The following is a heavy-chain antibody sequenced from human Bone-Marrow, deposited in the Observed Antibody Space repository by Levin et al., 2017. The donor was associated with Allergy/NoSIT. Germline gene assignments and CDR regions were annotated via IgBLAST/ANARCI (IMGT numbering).Heavy chain of an antibody. CDR3: ARDDYGTFDY. CDR1: GFSFRGYA. Sequence: GESLKISCAVSGFSFRGYAIHWVRQAPGKGLEEVAVMSSDGRHQDYTDSVEGRFTISRDTSKNTLYLQMNSLRLEDTAVYYCARDDYGTFDYWGPGTLVTVS. J-gene: IGHJ4*02. V-gene: IGHV3-30*04. D-gene: IGHD4-17*01. CDR2: MSSDGRHQ.